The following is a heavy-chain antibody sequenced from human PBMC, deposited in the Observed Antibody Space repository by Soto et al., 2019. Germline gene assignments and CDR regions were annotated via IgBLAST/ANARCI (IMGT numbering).Heavy chain of an antibody. Sequence: QMQLVQSGPEVKKPGTSVKVSCKASGFTFTSSAVQWVRQARGQRLEWIGWIVVGSGNTNYAQKFQERVTITRDMSTSTAYMELSSLRSEDTAVYYCAVGRKYYYDSSGHHHAASKGSNWGQGTLVTVSS. CDR2: IVVGSGNT. V-gene: IGHV1-58*01. CDR1: GFTFTSSA. CDR3: AVGRKYYYDSSGHHHAASKGSN. J-gene: IGHJ4*02. D-gene: IGHD3-22*01.